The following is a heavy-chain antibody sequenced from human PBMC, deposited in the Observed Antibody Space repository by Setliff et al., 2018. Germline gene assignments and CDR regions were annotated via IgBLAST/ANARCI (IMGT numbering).Heavy chain of an antibody. Sequence: ASVKVSCKASGYTFSNYGITWVRQAPGQGLEWMGWISAYTGNTKYAQKLQGRVTMTTDTSTSTAYLELRSLRPDDTAVYYCARRQPVDYGSNSRYKNWFDYWGQGTLVTVSS. CDR2: ISAYTGNT. D-gene: IGHD3-10*01. V-gene: IGHV1-18*01. CDR1: GYTFSNYG. J-gene: IGHJ5*01. CDR3: ARRQPVDYGSNSRYKNWFDY.